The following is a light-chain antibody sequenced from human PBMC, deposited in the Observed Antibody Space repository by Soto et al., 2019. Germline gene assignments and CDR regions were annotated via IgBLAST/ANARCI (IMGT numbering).Light chain of an antibody. V-gene: IGKV1-5*01. CDR2: DAS. CDR3: QHYNSYPYT. Sequence: DIQMTQSPSTVSASVGDGVTITCRASQSISTWLAWYQQKPGKAPNLLIYDASTLEGGGLSGFSGGGSGTDFTLTISILQPYDSATYYGQHYNSYPYTFGQGTNLEIK. CDR1: QSISTW. J-gene: IGKJ2*01.